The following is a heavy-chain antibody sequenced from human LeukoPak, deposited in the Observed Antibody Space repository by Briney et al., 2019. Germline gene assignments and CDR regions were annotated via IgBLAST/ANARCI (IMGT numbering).Heavy chain of an antibody. J-gene: IGHJ4*02. D-gene: IGHD1-20*01. CDR2: ISYDGSNK. Sequence: GGSLRLSCAASGFTFSSYAMHWVRQAPGKGLEWVAVISYDGSNKYYADSVKGRFTISRDNSKNTLYLRMNSLRAEDTAVYYCARVPLTGTTWGAHDYWGQGTLVTVSS. V-gene: IGHV3-30-3*01. CDR1: GFTFSSYA. CDR3: ARVPLTGTTWGAHDY.